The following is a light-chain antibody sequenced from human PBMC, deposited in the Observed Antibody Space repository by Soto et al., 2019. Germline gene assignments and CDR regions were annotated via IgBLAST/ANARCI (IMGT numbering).Light chain of an antibody. J-gene: IGLJ2*01. Sequence: QSALTQPASVSGSPGQSITISCTGTSSDVGGYNYVSWYQQDPGKAPKLIIYDVSNRPSGVSNRFSGSKSGNTASLTISGLQADDEADYYCNSYTSSRTVVFGGGTKLTVL. CDR1: SSDVGGYNY. CDR3: NSYTSSRTVV. V-gene: IGLV2-14*01. CDR2: DVS.